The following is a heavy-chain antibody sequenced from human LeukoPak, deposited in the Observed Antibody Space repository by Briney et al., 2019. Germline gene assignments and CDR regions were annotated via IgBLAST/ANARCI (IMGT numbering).Heavy chain of an antibody. J-gene: IGHJ4*02. CDR3: ARTRGGYYDILTGYYNSFDY. V-gene: IGHV3-11*01. Sequence: GGSLRLSCAASGFTFSDYYMSWIRQAPGKGLEWVSYISSSGSTIYYADSVKGRFTISRDNAKNSLYLQMNSLRAEDTAVYYCARTRGGYYDILTGYYNSFDYWGQGTLVTVSS. D-gene: IGHD3-9*01. CDR1: GFTFSDYY. CDR2: ISSSGSTI.